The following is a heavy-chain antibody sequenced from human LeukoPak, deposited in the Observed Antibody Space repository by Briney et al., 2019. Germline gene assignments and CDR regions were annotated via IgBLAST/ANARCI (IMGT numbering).Heavy chain of an antibody. J-gene: IGHJ4*02. Sequence: PGRSLRLSCAASGFTFSSYSMNWVRQAPGKGLEWVSSISSSSSYIYYADSVKGRFTISRDNAKNSLYLQMNSLRAEDTAVYYCARGRGVVTARTTYYFDYWGQGTLVTVSS. D-gene: IGHD2-21*02. CDR2: ISSSSSYI. V-gene: IGHV3-21*01. CDR1: GFTFSSYS. CDR3: ARGRGVVTARTTYYFDY.